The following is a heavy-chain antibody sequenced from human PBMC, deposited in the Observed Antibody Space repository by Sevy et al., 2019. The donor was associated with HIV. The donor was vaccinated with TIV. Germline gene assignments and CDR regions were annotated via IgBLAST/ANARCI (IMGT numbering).Heavy chain of an antibody. J-gene: IGHJ5*02. CDR1: GFTFSSYA. D-gene: IGHD5-18*01. V-gene: IGHV3-30-3*01. Sequence: GGSLRLSCAASGFTFSSYAMHWVRQAPGKGLEWVAVISYDGSNKYYADSVKGRFTISRDNSKNTLYLQMNSLRAEDTAVYYCARGGIQLRFGWFDPRGQGTLVTVSS. CDR2: ISYDGSNK. CDR3: ARGGIQLRFGWFDP.